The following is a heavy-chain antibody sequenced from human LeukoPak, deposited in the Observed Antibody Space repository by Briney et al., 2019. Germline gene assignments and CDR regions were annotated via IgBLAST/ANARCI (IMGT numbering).Heavy chain of an antibody. Sequence: GASVKVSCKASGYTFTSYGISWVRQAPGQGLEWMGWISAYNGNTNYAQKLQGRVTMTTDTSTSTAYMELRSLRSDDTAVYHCARDPPYYDILTGYDHYYYYGMDVWGQGTTVTVSS. V-gene: IGHV1-18*01. D-gene: IGHD3-9*01. CDR2: ISAYNGNT. J-gene: IGHJ6*02. CDR3: ARDPPYYDILTGYDHYYYYGMDV. CDR1: GYTFTSYG.